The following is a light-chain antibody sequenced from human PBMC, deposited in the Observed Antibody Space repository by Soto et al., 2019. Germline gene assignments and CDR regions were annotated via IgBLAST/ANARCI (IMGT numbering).Light chain of an antibody. J-gene: IGKJ5*01. CDR3: QQYGSIPT. V-gene: IGKV3-20*01. Sequence: EIVLTQSPGTLSLSPGERATLSCRASQSVSSSYLAWYQQKPGQAPRLLIYGASSRATGIPDRFSGSGSVTAFTLSISRLEPEAFAVYYCQQYGSIPTFGQGARLEI. CDR1: QSVSSSY. CDR2: GAS.